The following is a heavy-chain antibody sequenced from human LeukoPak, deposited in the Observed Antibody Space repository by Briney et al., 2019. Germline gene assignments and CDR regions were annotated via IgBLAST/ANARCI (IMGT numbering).Heavy chain of an antibody. CDR2: ISSSSSYI. J-gene: IGHJ5*02. D-gene: IGHD3-10*01. Sequence: GGSLRLSCAASGFTFSTYAVNLVRQAPGKGLEWVSSISSSSSYIYYADSVKGRFTISRDNAKNSLYLQMNSLRAEDTAVYYCARGMRITMVRGVIITARFDPWGQGTLVTVSS. CDR3: ARGMRITMVRGVIITARFDP. CDR1: GFTFSTYA. V-gene: IGHV3-21*01.